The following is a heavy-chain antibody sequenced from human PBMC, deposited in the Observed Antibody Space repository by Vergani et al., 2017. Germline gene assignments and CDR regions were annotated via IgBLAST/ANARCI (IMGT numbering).Heavy chain of an antibody. CDR3: ARDRKGHYGSGRKRYYYGMDV. J-gene: IGHJ6*02. CDR1: GFTFSSYS. CDR2: ISSSSSYI. D-gene: IGHD3-10*01. V-gene: IGHV3-21*01. Sequence: EVQLVESGGGLVKPGGSLRLSCAASGFTFSSYSMNWVRQAPGKGLEWVSSISSSSSYIYYAGSVKGRFTISRDNAKNSLYLQMNSLRTEDTAVYYCARDRKGHYGSGRKRYYYGMDVWGQGTTVTVSS.